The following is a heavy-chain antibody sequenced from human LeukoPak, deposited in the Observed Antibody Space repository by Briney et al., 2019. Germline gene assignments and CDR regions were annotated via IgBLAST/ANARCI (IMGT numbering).Heavy chain of an antibody. V-gene: IGHV4-30-2*03. CDR3: ARVPRGSSAAFDY. Sequence: SETLSLTCTVSGGSISSGGYYWSWIRQPPGKGLEWIGSIYYSGSTYYNPSLKSRVTISVDTSKNQFSLKLSSVTAADTAVYYCARVPRGSSAAFDYWGQGTLVTVSS. CDR1: GGSISSGGYY. D-gene: IGHD6-6*01. CDR2: IYYSGST. J-gene: IGHJ4*02.